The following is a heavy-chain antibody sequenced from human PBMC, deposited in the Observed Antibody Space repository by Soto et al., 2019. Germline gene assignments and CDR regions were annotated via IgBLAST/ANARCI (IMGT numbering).Heavy chain of an antibody. V-gene: IGHV4-4*09. CDR1: GASIYTYY. CDR3: ARGRELDS. J-gene: IGHJ4*02. CDR2: ISAGGST. Sequence: PWETLSLTFTVSGASIYTYYWNWIRQPPGKGLEWIGYISAGGSTYYNPSLKSRVSISIDVSKNQFSLNLRSLTAADTAVYYCARGRELDSWGQGTLVTVSS.